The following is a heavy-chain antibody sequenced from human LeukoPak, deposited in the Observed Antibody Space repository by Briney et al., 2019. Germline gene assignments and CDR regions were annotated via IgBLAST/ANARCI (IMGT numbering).Heavy chain of an antibody. CDR2: ISWNSGTI. CDR3: ATAFYGGNPVIRYFDL. CDR1: GFTFDDYA. V-gene: IGHV3-9*01. D-gene: IGHD4-23*01. J-gene: IGHJ2*01. Sequence: GGSLRLSCAASGFTFDDYAMHWVRHAPGKCLEWVSAISWNSGTIGYADSGKGRFTITRDNAKDSLYLQMNSLRVEDTASDYCATAFYGGNPVIRYFDLWGRGTLVTVSS.